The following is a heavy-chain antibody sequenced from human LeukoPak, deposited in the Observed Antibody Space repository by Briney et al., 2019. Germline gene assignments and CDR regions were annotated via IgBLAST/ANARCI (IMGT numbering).Heavy chain of an antibody. J-gene: IGHJ4*02. Sequence: GGSLRLSCAASGFTFSSYWMSWVRQAPGKGLEWVANIKQDGSEKYYVDSVKGRFTISRDSAKNSLYLQMNSMRAEDTAVYYCARVSIVSVTALLKYFDYWGQGTLVTVSS. V-gene: IGHV3-7*01. CDR1: GFTFSSYW. D-gene: IGHD2-21*02. CDR2: IKQDGSEK. CDR3: ARVSIVSVTALLKYFDY.